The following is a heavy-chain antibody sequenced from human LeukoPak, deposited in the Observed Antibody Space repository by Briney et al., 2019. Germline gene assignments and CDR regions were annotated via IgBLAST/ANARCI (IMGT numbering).Heavy chain of an antibody. Sequence: ASVKVSCKASGGTFSSYAISWVRQAPGQGLEWMGGIIPIFGTANYAQKFQGRVTITADESTSTAYMELSSLRSEDTAVYYCARSPDYYDSSGHDAFDIWGQGTMVTVSS. V-gene: IGHV1-69*13. CDR2: IIPIFGTA. CDR1: GGTFSSYA. J-gene: IGHJ3*02. D-gene: IGHD3-22*01. CDR3: ARSPDYYDSSGHDAFDI.